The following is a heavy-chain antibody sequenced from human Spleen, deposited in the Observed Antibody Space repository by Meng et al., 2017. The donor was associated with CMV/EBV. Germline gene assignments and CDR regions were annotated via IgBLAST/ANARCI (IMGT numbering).Heavy chain of an antibody. D-gene: IGHD1-26*01. V-gene: IGHV4-31*03. CDR2: IYYSGST. Sequence: LCGSGPESVKPSTPLFLTCHVSCGSISRGCFYWDWIRQPPGKGLEWIVYIYYSGSTYYTPSLKSRVTISVDTSKNQFSLKLSSVTAADTAVYYCARSGSGRRGPSPFFDWFDPWGQGTLVTVSS. CDR3: ARSGSGRRGPSPFFDWFDP. CDR1: CGSISRGCFY. J-gene: IGHJ5*02.